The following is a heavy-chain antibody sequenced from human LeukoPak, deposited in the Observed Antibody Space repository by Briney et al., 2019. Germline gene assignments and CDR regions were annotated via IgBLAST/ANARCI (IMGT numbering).Heavy chain of an antibody. D-gene: IGHD4-23*01. CDR2: IWYDGSNK. V-gene: IGHV3-33*01. J-gene: IGHJ4*02. CDR1: GFTFSSYG. CDR3: ARAGGPWGRQDAVVTPTHFDY. Sequence: GGSLRLSCAASGFTFSSYGMHWVRQAPGKGLEWVAVIWYDGSNKYYADSVKGRFTISRDNSKNTLYLQMNSLRAEDTAVYYCARAGGPWGRQDAVVTPTHFDYWGQGTLVTVSS.